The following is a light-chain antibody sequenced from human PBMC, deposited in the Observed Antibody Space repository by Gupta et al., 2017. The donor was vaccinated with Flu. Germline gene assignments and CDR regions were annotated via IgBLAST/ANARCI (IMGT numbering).Light chain of an antibody. Sequence: QTVVTQEPSFSVSPGETVTLTCGLNSGSVSTNYYPSWYQQTPGQPPRTLIYSTNTRSSGVPDRFFGSILGNKAALTITGAQADDESEYYCALYLGSGISVFGGGTKLTVL. J-gene: IGLJ3*02. CDR1: SGSVSTNYY. V-gene: IGLV8-61*01. CDR3: ALYLGSGISV. CDR2: STN.